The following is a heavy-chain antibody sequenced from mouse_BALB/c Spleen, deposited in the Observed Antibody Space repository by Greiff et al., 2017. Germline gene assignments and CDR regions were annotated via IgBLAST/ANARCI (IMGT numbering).Heavy chain of an antibody. J-gene: IGHJ2*01. Sequence: QVQLQQSGPELVKPGASVKISCKASGYAFSSSWMNWVKQRPGQGLEWIGRIYPGDGDTNYNGKFKGKATLTADKSSSTAYMQLSSLTSVDSAVYFCARSGDYFDYWGQGTTLTVSS. CDR2: IYPGDGDT. CDR1: GYAFSSSW. CDR3: ARSGDYFDY. D-gene: IGHD4-1*01. V-gene: IGHV1-82*01.